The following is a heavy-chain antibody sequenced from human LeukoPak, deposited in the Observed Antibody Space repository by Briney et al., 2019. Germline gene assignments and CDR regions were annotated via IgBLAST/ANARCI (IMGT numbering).Heavy chain of an antibody. CDR3: AIASTEWVAQHFDP. V-gene: IGHV4-39*07. D-gene: IGHD6-19*01. CDR1: GGSIRSSSYY. Sequence: SETLSLTCTVSGGSIRSSSYYWGWIRQPPGKGLEWIGSVYYSGTTYYNPSLKSRVTISVDTSKNQFSLKLSSVNAADTAVYYCAIASTEWVAQHFDPWGQGILVTVSS. J-gene: IGHJ5*02. CDR2: VYYSGTT.